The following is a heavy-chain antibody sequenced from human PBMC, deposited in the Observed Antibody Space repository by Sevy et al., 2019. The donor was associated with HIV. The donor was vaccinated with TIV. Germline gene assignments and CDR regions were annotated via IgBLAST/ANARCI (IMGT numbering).Heavy chain of an antibody. CDR2: INQDGGVT. Sequence: GGSLRLSCVASGFTLNNYWMHWVRQAPGKGLEWVANINQDGGVTYYVDSVRGRFTISRDNGRNLVFLQMNSLRVDDTALYSCVRAIAKDGSFWGQGTLVTVSS. D-gene: IGHD6-13*01. V-gene: IGHV3-7*01. CDR1: GFTLNNYW. CDR3: VRAIAKDGSF. J-gene: IGHJ4*02.